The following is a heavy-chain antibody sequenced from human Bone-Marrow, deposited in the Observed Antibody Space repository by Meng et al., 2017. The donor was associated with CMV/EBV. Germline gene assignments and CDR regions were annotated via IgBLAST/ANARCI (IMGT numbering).Heavy chain of an antibody. CDR3: ARDTYYYDSSGYYRPKYPDY. Sequence: GESLKTSCAASGFTFSSYSMNWVRQAPGKGLEWVSSISSSSSYIYYADSVKGRFTISRDNAKNSLYLQMNSLRAEDTAVYDCARDTYYYDSSGYYRPKYPDYWGQGTLVTVSS. CDR1: GFTFSSYS. J-gene: IGHJ4*02. CDR2: ISSSSSYI. V-gene: IGHV3-21*01. D-gene: IGHD3-22*01.